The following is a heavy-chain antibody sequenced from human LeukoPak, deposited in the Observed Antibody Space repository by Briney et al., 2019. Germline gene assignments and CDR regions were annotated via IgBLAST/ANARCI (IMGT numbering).Heavy chain of an antibody. Sequence: GGSLRLSCAASGFAFSSYWMTWVRQAPGKGLEWVASLNEDGSKRSYVGSVKGRFTISRDNAQKSLYLQMNGLTAEDTAVYYCARAVTSMDSYWGQGTLVTVSS. V-gene: IGHV3-7*03. CDR1: GFAFSSYW. D-gene: IGHD5-18*01. CDR2: LNEDGSKR. CDR3: ARAVTSMDSY. J-gene: IGHJ4*02.